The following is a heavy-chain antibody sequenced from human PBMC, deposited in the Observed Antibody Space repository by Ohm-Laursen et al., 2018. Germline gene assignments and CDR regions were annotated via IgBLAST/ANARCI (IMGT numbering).Heavy chain of an antibody. D-gene: IGHD5-24*01. V-gene: IGHV3-30*03. J-gene: IGHJ4*02. CDR3: ARAGRWLQLDY. CDR1: GFTFSSYG. Sequence: SLRLSCSASGFTFSSYGVHWVRQAPGKGLEWVAVISYDGSNKYYADSVKGRFTISRDNSKNTLYLQMNSLRAEDTAVYYCARAGRWLQLDYWGQGTLVTVSS. CDR2: ISYDGSNK.